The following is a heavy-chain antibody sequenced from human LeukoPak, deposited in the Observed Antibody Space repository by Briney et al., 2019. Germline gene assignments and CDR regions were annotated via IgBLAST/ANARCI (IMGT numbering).Heavy chain of an antibody. Sequence: ASVKVSCKASGYTFTSYDINWVRQATGQGLEWMGWMNPNSGNTGYAQKFQGRVTMTRNTSISTTYMELSGLRSEDTAVYYCARGNIWFGEPNDYWGQGTLVTVSS. V-gene: IGHV1-8*01. CDR3: ARGNIWFGEPNDY. D-gene: IGHD3-10*01. J-gene: IGHJ4*02. CDR2: MNPNSGNT. CDR1: GYTFTSYD.